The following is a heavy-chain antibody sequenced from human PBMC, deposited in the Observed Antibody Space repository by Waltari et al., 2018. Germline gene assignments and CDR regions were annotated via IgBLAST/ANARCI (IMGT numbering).Heavy chain of an antibody. CDR2: IHSTGSGT. D-gene: IGHD5-12*01. Sequence: EGQLLESGGGLVQPGESLRLSCVASGFTFRNYAMSLVRQAPGKGLEWVSAIHSTGSGTYNPDSVRGRFTISRDNSKSTLYLQMNSLRAEDTAIYYCAKVVNSGMYYYFDSWGQGTLVTVSS. CDR3: AKVVNSGMYYYFDS. J-gene: IGHJ4*02. CDR1: GFTFRNYA. V-gene: IGHV3-23*05.